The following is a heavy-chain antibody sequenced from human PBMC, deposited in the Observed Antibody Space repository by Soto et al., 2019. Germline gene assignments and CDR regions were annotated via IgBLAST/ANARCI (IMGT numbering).Heavy chain of an antibody. V-gene: IGHV4-34*01. J-gene: IGHJ4*02. D-gene: IGHD6-13*01. CDR1: GGSFSGYF. CDR3: ARGVAADPYYFDY. CDR2: INHSGST. Sequence: PSETLSLTCAVYGGSFSGYFWSWIRQPPGKGLEWIGEINHSGSTNYNPSLKSRVTISVDTSKNQFSLKLSSVTAADTAAYYCARGVAADPYYFDYWGQG.